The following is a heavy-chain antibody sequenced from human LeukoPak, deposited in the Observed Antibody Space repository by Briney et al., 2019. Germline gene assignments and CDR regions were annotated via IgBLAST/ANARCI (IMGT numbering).Heavy chain of an antibody. Sequence: PSETLSLTCTVSGGSISSSSYYWGWLRQPPGKGLEWIGSIYYSGSTYYNPSLKSRVTISVDTSKNQFSLKLSSVTAADTAVYYCARDRQSSELLTGCRSPSRAFDIWGRGAMVTVSS. CDR1: GGSISSSSYY. CDR3: ARDRQSSELLTGCRSPSRAFDI. CDR2: IYYSGST. J-gene: IGHJ3*02. V-gene: IGHV4-39*07. D-gene: IGHD3-9*01.